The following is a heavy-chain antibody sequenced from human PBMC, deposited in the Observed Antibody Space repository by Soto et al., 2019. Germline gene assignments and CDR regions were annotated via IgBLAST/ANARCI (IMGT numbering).Heavy chain of an antibody. CDR3: ARGSGDYVWGSYRPLTSVYDY. J-gene: IGHJ4*02. D-gene: IGHD3-16*02. Sequence: QVQLVQSGAEVKKPGSSVKVSCKASGGTFSSYAISWVRQAPGQGLEWMGGIIPIFGTANYAQKFQGRVTMTADESTSTASMELSSLRSEDTAVYYCARGSGDYVWGSYRPLTSVYDYWGQGTLVTVSS. CDR1: GGTFSSYA. V-gene: IGHV1-69*01. CDR2: IIPIFGTA.